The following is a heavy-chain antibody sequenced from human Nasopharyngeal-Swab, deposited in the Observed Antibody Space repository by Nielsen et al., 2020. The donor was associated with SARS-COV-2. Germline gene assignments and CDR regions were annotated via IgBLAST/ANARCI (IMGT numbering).Heavy chain of an antibody. Sequence: ASVKVSCKASGYTFTSYYMHWVRQAPGQGLEWMGIINPSGGSTSYAQKFQGRVTMTRDTSTGTVYMELSSLRSEDTAVYYCARGDNWNYGGLYYFDYWGQGTLVTVSS. CDR2: INPSGGST. D-gene: IGHD1-7*01. J-gene: IGHJ4*02. CDR3: ARGDNWNYGGLYYFDY. V-gene: IGHV1-46*01. CDR1: GYTFTSYY.